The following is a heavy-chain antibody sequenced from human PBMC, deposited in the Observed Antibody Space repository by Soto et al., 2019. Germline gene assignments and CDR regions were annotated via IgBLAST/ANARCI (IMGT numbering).Heavy chain of an antibody. CDR3: AITRLYDSIDYHRDGFDI. J-gene: IGHJ3*02. V-gene: IGHV3-23*01. CDR2: VSGSGASK. D-gene: IGHD3-22*01. Sequence: VELLESGGGLVQPGGSLKLSCAASGFTFSSYTMNWVRQSPGKGLEWVSGVSGSGASKYSADSVKGRFTISRDNSNNTLFLQMNSLRAEDTAVYYCAITRLYDSIDYHRDGFDIWGQGTMVTVSS. CDR1: GFTFSSYT.